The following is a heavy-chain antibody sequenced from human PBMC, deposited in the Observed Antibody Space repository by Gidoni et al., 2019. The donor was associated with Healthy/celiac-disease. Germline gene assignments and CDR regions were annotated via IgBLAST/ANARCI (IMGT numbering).Heavy chain of an antibody. J-gene: IGHJ4*02. CDR1: GYTFTRHY. CDR2: INPSGGST. V-gene: IGHV1-46*03. CDR3: ARIGDYIWGTQGSGDY. D-gene: IGHD3-16*01. Sequence: VQLVQSGSAVKKPGASVKVSCTASGYTFTRHYIHWVRQAPGQGLGGMGIINPSGGSTSYAQKFQGRVTMTRDTSTSTVYMALSSLGSEDTAVYYCARIGDYIWGTQGSGDYWGQGTLVTVSS.